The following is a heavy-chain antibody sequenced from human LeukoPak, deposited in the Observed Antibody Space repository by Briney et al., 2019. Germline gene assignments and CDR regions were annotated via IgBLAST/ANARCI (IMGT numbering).Heavy chain of an antibody. V-gene: IGHV3-30*03. Sequence: PGGSLRLSCAAAGFTFSSYGMHWVRQAPGKGLEWVAVISYDGSNKYYADSVKGRFTISRDNSKNTLYLQMNSLRAEDTAVYYCARVSRARPGYYYYGMDVWGQGTTVTVSS. J-gene: IGHJ6*02. CDR1: GFTFSSYG. CDR3: ARVSRARPGYYYYGMDV. CDR2: ISYDGSNK. D-gene: IGHD2-8*02.